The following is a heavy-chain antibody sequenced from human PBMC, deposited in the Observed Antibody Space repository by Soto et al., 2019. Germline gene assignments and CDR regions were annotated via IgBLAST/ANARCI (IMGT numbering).Heavy chain of an antibody. Sequence: GGSLRLSCAASGFTFSIYWMHWVRQAPGKGLVWVSRINSDGSSTSYADSVKGRFTISRDNAKNTLYLQMNSLRAEDTAVYYFARVCCINGFDYWGQGTLVTVSS. CDR2: INSDGSST. V-gene: IGHV3-74*01. D-gene: IGHD2-8*01. CDR3: ARVCCINGFDY. CDR1: GFTFSIYW. J-gene: IGHJ4*02.